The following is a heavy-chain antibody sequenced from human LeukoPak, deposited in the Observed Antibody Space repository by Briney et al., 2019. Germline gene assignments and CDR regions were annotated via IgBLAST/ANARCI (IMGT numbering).Heavy chain of an antibody. D-gene: IGHD2-21*02. Sequence: GGSLRLSCAPSGFTFSAYSLSWVRQAPGKGLEWVAKIKKDGSEKDYVDSVKGRFTISRDNAKGSLYLQLNSLRAEDTAVYYCARGFQRGDSPVWGQGTLATVSS. CDR3: ARGFQRGDSPV. CDR2: IKKDGSEK. V-gene: IGHV3-7*01. J-gene: IGHJ4*02. CDR1: GFTFSAYS.